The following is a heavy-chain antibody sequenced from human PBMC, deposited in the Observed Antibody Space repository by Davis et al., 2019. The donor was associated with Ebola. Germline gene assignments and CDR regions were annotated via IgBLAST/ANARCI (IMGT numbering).Heavy chain of an antibody. Sequence: GGSLRLSCAASGFTFSSYEMNWVRQAPGKGLEWVSYISSSGSTIYYADSVKGRFTISRDNSKNTLYMQMNSLRAEDTAVYYCAKGALEWELDWFDPWGQGTLVTVSS. CDR3: AKGALEWELDWFDP. CDR1: GFTFSSYE. D-gene: IGHD1-26*01. J-gene: IGHJ5*02. V-gene: IGHV3-48*03. CDR2: ISSSGSTI.